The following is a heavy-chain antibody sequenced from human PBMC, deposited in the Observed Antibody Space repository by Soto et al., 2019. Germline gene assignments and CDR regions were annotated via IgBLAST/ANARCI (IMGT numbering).Heavy chain of an antibody. CDR1: GYTFTSYA. CDR3: ARIPRYSSSWYGMDV. V-gene: IGHV1-3*01. D-gene: IGHD6-13*01. CDR2: INAGNGNT. J-gene: IGHJ6*02. Sequence: ASVKVSCKASGYTFTSYAMHWVRQAPGQRLEWMGWINAGNGNTKYSQKFQGRVTITRDTSASTAYMELSSLRSEDTAVYYCARIPRYSSSWYGMDVWGQGTTVTVSS.